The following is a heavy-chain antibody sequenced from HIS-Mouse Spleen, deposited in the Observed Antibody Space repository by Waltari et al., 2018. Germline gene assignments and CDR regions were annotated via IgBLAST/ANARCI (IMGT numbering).Heavy chain of an antibody. J-gene: IGHJ3*02. Sequence: QLQLQESGPGLVKPSETLSLTCTVSGGSIRSSRYSWGWIRHPPGKGLEWVGSIYYSGSTYYNPSLKSRVTISVDTSKNQFSLKLSSVTAADTAVYYCARGVVVVPAAPTAFDIWGQGTMVTVSS. CDR1: GGSIRSSRYS. CDR2: IYYSGST. D-gene: IGHD2-2*01. CDR3: ARGVVVVPAAPTAFDI. V-gene: IGHV4-39*07.